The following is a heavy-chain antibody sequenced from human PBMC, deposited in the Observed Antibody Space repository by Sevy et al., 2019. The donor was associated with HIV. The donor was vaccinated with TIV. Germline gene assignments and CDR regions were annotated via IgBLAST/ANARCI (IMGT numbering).Heavy chain of an antibody. CDR2: FDPEDGDPEDGKT. V-gene: IGHV1-24*01. Sequence: ASVKVSCKVSGYTLNEFSMHWVRQAPGKGLEWMTTFDPEDGDPEDGKTIYAQMFLGRVTVTEDTSTDTAYMELSSLRSEDTAVYYCATTKDYYDSSGYPFDYWGQGTLVTVSS. D-gene: IGHD3-22*01. J-gene: IGHJ4*02. CDR3: ATTKDYYDSSGYPFDY. CDR1: GYTLNEFS.